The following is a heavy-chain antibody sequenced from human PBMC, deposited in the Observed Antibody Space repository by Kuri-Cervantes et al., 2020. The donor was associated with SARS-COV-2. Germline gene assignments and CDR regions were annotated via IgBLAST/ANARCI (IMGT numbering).Heavy chain of an antibody. CDR3: ARQGYSSGGSCYSGAMDV. CDR2: ISSSGGIYM. D-gene: IGHD2-15*01. V-gene: IGHV3-11*01. CDR1: GFSLSDYY. Sequence: GGSLRLSCAASGFSLSDYYMSWIRQAPGKGLEWVSYISSSGGIYMQYADSVKGRFTISRDNAKKSLYLEMNSLRAEDTAVYYCARQGYSSGGSCYSGAMDVWGQGTTVTVSS. J-gene: IGHJ6*02.